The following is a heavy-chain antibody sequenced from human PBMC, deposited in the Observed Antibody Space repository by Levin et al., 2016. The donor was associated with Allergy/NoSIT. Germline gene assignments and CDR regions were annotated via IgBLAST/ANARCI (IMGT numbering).Heavy chain of an antibody. V-gene: IGHV1-18*01. Sequence: ASVKVSCKASGYTFTGYGISWVRQAPGQGLEWMGWISAYNGNTNYAQRLQGRVTMTTDTSTSTAYMELRSLRSDDTAVYYCAREKIGSRKSGDWYFDLWGRGTLVTVSS. CDR3: AREKIGSRKSGDWYFDL. CDR2: ISAYNGNT. CDR1: GYTFTGYG. D-gene: IGHD2-2*01. J-gene: IGHJ2*01.